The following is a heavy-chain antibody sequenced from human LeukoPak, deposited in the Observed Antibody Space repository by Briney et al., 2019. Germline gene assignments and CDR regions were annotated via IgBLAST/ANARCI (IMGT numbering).Heavy chain of an antibody. CDR2: IWHDGSSE. J-gene: IGHJ4*02. D-gene: IGHD6-19*01. CDR3: ARDSGGGWSGYLDY. V-gene: IGHV3-33*07. Sequence: GGSLRLSCAASGYTFSSYGMYWVRQAPGKGLEWVAVIWHDGSSEFYGDSVKGRFSISRGDSKNKVYLQMNSLRGEDTALYFCARDSGGGWSGYLDYWGQGTLVIVSS. CDR1: GYTFSSYG.